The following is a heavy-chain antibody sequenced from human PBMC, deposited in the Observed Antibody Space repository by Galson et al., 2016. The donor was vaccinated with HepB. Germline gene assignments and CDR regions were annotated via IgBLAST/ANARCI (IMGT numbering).Heavy chain of an antibody. D-gene: IGHD1-26*01. CDR3: ARRVVGVASVGDY. V-gene: IGHV4-39*01. CDR2: IYYSGNT. J-gene: IGHJ4*02. Sequence: ETLSLTCTVSRGSISSRDSYWGWIRQPPGKGLEWIGAIYYSGNTYYNPSLKSRLTISVDTSKNQFSLKLTSVTAADTAVYSCARRVVGVASVGDYWGQRTLVIVSS. CDR1: RGSISSRDSY.